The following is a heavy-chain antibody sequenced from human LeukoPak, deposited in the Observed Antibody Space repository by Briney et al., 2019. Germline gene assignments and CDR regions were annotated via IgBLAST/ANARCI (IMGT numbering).Heavy chain of an antibody. CDR2: ISYDGTKI. Sequence: GGSLRLSCAASGFSFSTHKMNWVRPAPGKGLAWVAVISYDGTKIYYADSAKGRFTISRDNSKNMVYLQMNSLRAEDTALYYCARDSVKLPGISYFDNWGQGTLVTVSS. CDR3: ARDSVKLPGISYFDN. CDR1: GFSFSTHK. V-gene: IGHV3-30-3*01. D-gene: IGHD3-3*02. J-gene: IGHJ1*01.